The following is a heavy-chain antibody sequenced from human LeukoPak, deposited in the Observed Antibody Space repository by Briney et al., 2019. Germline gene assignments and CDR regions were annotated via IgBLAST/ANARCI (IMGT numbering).Heavy chain of an antibody. CDR2: INPNSGGT. Sequence: ASVKVSCKASGYTFTGYYMHWVRQAPGQGLEWMGWINPNSGGTNYAQKFQGRVTMTRDTSISTAYMELSSLRAEDTAVYYCARGSPYYDILTGYFDYWGQGTLVTVSS. CDR1: GYTFTGYY. V-gene: IGHV1-2*02. J-gene: IGHJ4*02. CDR3: ARGSPYYDILTGYFDY. D-gene: IGHD3-9*01.